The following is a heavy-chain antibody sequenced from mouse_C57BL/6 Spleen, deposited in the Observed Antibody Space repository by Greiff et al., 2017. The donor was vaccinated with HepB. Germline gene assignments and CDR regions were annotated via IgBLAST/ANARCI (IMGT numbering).Heavy chain of an antibody. J-gene: IGHJ3*01. V-gene: IGHV14-1*01. CDR3: TTQDSSGCVQFEY. CDR1: GFNINDYY. D-gene: IGHD3-2*02. CDR2: IDPEDGDT. Sequence: VQLQQSGAELVRPGASVKLSCTASGFNINDYYMHWVKQRPEQGLEWIGRIDPEDGDTEYAPKFQGKATMTADTSSNTAYLQLSSLTSEDTADYYCTTQDSSGCVQFEYWGQGTLVTVSA.